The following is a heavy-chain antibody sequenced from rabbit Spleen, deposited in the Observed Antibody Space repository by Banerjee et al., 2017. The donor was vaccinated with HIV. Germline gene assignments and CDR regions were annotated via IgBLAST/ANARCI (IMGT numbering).Heavy chain of an antibody. CDR1: GFSFSNGYY. CDR2: INGITGKA. V-gene: IGHV1S45*01. D-gene: IGHD1-1*01. CDR3: ARDTSSSFSSYGMDL. Sequence: QEQLEESGGDLVKPGASLTLTCTASGFSFSNGYYMCWVRQAPGKGLEWIACINGITGKAVYATWAKGRFTCSKTSSTTVTLQMTRLTAADTATYFCARDTSSSFSSYGMDLWGPGTLVTVS. J-gene: IGHJ6*01.